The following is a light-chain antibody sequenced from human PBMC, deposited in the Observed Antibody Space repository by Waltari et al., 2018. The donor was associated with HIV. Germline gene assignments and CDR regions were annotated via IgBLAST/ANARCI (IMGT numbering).Light chain of an antibody. CDR1: GGARTNQQS. Sequence: QSAVTQEPPFTVSPGGAIILTRGSTGGARTNQQSAYWFQHKPRQAPTTLIFDTTQRHFWTPARFSAFLLGGKAVLTLSGALSEDEAVYFCLLFFGATRVFGGGTAVTV. V-gene: IGLV7-46*01. CDR2: DTT. J-gene: IGLJ2*01. CDR3: LLFFGATRV.